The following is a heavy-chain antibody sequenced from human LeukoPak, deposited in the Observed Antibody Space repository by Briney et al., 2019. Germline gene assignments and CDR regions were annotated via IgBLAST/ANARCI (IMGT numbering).Heavy chain of an antibody. D-gene: IGHD4-17*01. CDR1: GFTFSSYA. CDR3: ARQLFYDYGDYEGAFDI. CDR2: ISYDGSNK. J-gene: IGHJ3*02. Sequence: SGGSLRLSCAASGFTFSSYAMHWVRQAPGKGLEWVAVISYDGSNKYYADSVKGRFTISRDNSKNTLYLQMNSLRAEDTAVYYCARQLFYDYGDYEGAFDIWGQGTMVTVSS. V-gene: IGHV3-30*04.